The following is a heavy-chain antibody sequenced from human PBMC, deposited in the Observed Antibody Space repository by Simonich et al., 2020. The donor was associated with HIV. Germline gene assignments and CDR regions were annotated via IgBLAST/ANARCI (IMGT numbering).Heavy chain of an antibody. CDR2: IYSGGRT. V-gene: IGHV3-NL1*01. Sequence: GGGVVQPGRSLRLSCAASGFTFSSYAMHWVRQAPGKGLEWVSVIYSGGRTYYADSVKGRFTISRHNSNNTLYLQMNSLRAEDTAVYYCARDSRIGDPFDGFSDNWGQGTLVTVSS. CDR1: GFTFSSYA. CDR3: ARDSRIGDPFDGFSDN. J-gene: IGHJ4*02. D-gene: IGHD3-16*01.